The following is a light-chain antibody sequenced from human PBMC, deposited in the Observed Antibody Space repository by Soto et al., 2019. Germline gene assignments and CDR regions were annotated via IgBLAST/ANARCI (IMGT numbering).Light chain of an antibody. CDR1: SRDVGGYNY. CDR2: GVT. Sequence: QSVLTQPASVSGSPGQSITISCTGTSRDVGGYNYVSWYQQYPGKAPKLMIYGVTNRPSGVSNRFSGSKTGNTASLTISGLQAEDEAYYYCFSHRRGDSHVFGTGTKVNVL. V-gene: IGLV2-14*01. J-gene: IGLJ1*01. CDR3: FSHRRGDSHV.